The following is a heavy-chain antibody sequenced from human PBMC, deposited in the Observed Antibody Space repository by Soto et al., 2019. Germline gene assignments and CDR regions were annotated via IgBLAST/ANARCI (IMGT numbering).Heavy chain of an antibody. V-gene: IGHV1-18*01. J-gene: IGHJ6*02. CDR2: ISAYNGNT. Sequence: QVQLVQSGAEVKKPGASVKVSCKASGYTFTSYGISWVRQAPGQGLEWMGWISAYNGNTNYTQKLQGRVTMTTDTSTSTAYMELRSLRSDDTAVYYCASHYDILTGYSYYYGMDVWGQGTTVTVSS. CDR1: GYTFTSYG. D-gene: IGHD3-9*01. CDR3: ASHYDILTGYSYYYGMDV.